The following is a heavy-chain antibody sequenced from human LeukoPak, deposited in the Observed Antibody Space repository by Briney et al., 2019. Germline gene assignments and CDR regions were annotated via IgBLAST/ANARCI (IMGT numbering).Heavy chain of an antibody. V-gene: IGHV3-11*06. J-gene: IGHJ4*02. CDR1: GFTFSDYY. D-gene: IGHD1-26*01. CDR3: ARGDTVGATQLDY. CDR2: ISSSSSYI. Sequence: PGRSLRLSCAASGFTFSDYYMSWIRQAPGKGLEWVSSISSSSSYIYYADSVKGRFTISRDNAKNSLYLQMNSLRAEDTAVYYCARGDTVGATQLDYWGQGTLVTVSS.